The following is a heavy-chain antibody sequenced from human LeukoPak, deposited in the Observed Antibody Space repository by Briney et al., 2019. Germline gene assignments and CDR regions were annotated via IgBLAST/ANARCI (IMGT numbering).Heavy chain of an antibody. V-gene: IGHV3-74*01. CDR2: INSDGKTT. J-gene: IGHJ4*02. CDR3: ARDITLTRGGRSDY. D-gene: IGHD3-10*01. CDR1: GFTFSSYW. Sequence: PGGSLRLSCAASGFTFSSYWMYWVRQAPGKGLVWVSRINSDGKTTDYADSVKGRFTISRDNAKNTLYLQMNSLRAEDTAVYYCARDITLTRGGRSDYCGQGTLVTVSA.